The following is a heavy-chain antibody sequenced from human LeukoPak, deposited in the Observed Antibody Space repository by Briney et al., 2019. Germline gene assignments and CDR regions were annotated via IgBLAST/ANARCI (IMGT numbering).Heavy chain of an antibody. D-gene: IGHD4-17*01. CDR2: IIPIFGTA. CDR1: GGTSSSYA. Sequence: SVKVSCKASGGTSSSYAISWVRQAPGQGLEWMGGIIPIFGTANYAQKFQGRVTITADESTSTAYMELSSLRSEDTAVYYCARGRGYGDYKSFDYWGQGTLVTVSS. CDR3: ARGRGYGDYKSFDY. V-gene: IGHV1-69*13. J-gene: IGHJ4*02.